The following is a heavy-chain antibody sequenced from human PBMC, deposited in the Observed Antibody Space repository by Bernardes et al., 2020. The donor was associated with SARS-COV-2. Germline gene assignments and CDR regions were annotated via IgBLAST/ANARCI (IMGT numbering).Heavy chain of an antibody. J-gene: IGHJ1*01. CDR3: TTDLPYGSAEYFQY. D-gene: IGHD4-17*01. Sequence: GGSLRLSCAASGFTYIDAWMNWVRQAPGKGLEWVGRIKSRSDGGTTDYAAPVKGRFTISRDDSKNTLYLQMNSLKIEDTAVYYCTTDLPYGSAEYFQYWGQGTLVTVSS. CDR2: IKSRSDGGTT. V-gene: IGHV3-15*07. CDR1: GFTYIDAW.